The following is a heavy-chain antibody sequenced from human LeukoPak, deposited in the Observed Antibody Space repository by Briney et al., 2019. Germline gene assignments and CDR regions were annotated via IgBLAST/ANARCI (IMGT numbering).Heavy chain of an antibody. V-gene: IGHV3-21*01. CDR2: ISSSSSYI. D-gene: IGHD5-18*01. CDR1: GFTFSSYS. J-gene: IGHJ6*02. CDR3: ARDQQLWPYYYYYYGMDV. Sequence: KSGGALRLSCAASGFTFSSYSMNWGRQAPGKGLEWVSSISSSSSYIYYADSVKGRFTISIDNAKNSLYLQMNSMRAEDTAVYYCARDQQLWPYYYYYYGMDVWGQGTTVTVSS.